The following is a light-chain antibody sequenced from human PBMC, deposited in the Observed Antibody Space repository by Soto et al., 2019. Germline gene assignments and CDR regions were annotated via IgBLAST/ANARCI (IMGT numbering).Light chain of an antibody. CDR3: AAWDDSLSGPV. Sequence: QSVLPQPPSASGTPGQRVTRSCSGSSSNIGRNPVYWYQQVPGTAPKLLFYTNDQRPSGVPDRFSGSKSGTSASLAISGLRSEDEADYYCAAWDDSLSGPVFGGGTKLTVL. CDR2: TND. J-gene: IGLJ3*02. CDR1: SSNIGRNP. V-gene: IGLV1-47*02.